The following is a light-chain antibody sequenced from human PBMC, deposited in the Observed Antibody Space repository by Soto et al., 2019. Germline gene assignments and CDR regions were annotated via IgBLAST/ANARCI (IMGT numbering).Light chain of an antibody. CDR1: QGISNA. J-gene: IGKJ3*01. CDR3: QHFYDYPLT. Sequence: QLTQSPSSLSASVGDKVTITCRASQGISNALAWYQQKPGKPPKLLIYNAFTLEGGVTSRFGGSGSGADFTLTISSLQPEDFSTYYCQHFYDYPLTFGPGTKLDLK. V-gene: IGKV1D-13*01. CDR2: NAF.